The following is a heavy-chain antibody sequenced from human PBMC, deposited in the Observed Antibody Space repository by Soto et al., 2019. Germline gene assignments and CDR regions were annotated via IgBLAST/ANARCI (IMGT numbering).Heavy chain of an antibody. D-gene: IGHD6-19*01. CDR1: GYTFTGYY. J-gene: IGHJ3*02. CDR2: INPNSGGT. V-gene: IGHV1-2*04. Sequence: ASVKVSCKASGYTFTGYYMHWVRQAPGQGLEWMGWINPNSGGTNYAQKFQGWVTMTRDTSISTAYMELRRLRSDDTAVYYCARDRFSSGWYDAFDIWGQGTMVTVSS. CDR3: ARDRFSSGWYDAFDI.